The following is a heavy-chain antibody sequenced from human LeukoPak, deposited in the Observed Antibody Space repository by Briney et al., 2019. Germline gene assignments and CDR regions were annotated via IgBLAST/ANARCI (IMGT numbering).Heavy chain of an antibody. V-gene: IGHV3-23*01. D-gene: IGHD6-19*01. J-gene: IGHJ6*03. CDR2: ISGSGGST. CDR3: ATMGGIAVIYYYYYMDV. CDR1: GFTFSSYA. Sequence: LAGGSLRLSCAASGFTFSSYAMSWVRQAPGKGLEWVSAISGSGGSTYYADSVKGRFTISRDNSKNTLYLQMNSLRAEDTAVYYCATMGGIAVIYYYYYMDVWGKGTTVTVSS.